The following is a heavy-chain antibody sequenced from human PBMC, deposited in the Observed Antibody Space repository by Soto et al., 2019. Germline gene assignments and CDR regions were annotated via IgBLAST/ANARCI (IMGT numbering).Heavy chain of an antibody. J-gene: IGHJ4*02. CDR3: ASASHDYGALDY. Sequence: PGGSLRLSCTDSGFTFSSYNMNWVRQAPGKGLECVSYISTWSSYSFYADSVKGRFTISRDNSENSLYLQLDSLRVDDTAFYYCASASHDYGALDYWGQGALVTAPQ. CDR1: GFTFSSYN. D-gene: IGHD4-17*01. V-gene: IGHV3-21*01. CDR2: ISTWSSYS.